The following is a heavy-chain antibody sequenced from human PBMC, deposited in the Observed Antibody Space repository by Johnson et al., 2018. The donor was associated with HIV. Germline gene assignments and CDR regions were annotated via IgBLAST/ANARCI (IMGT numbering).Heavy chain of an antibody. CDR2: ISWDGGST. Sequence: VQLVESGGVVVQPGGSLRLSCTASGFTFDDYAMHWVRQAPGKGLEWVSLISWDGGSTYYADSVKGRFTISRDNSKNSLYLEMNSLRAEDTSLYYCAKDMSGDPDAFDIWGQGTMVTVSS. J-gene: IGHJ3*02. CDR3: AKDMSGDPDAFDI. CDR1: GFTFDDYA. V-gene: IGHV3-43D*03. D-gene: IGHD4-17*01.